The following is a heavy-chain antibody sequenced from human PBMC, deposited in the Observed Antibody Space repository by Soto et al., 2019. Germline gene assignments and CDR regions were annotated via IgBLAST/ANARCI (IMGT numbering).Heavy chain of an antibody. J-gene: IGHJ5*01. CDR1: GGCFSVYS. D-gene: IGHD2-2*01. CDR3: ATENHPWAAIAFRKQKSTWWVGT. Sequence: SVTLSLTCAVYGGCFSVYSWSWIRQPPGKGLAWIGDINHSVITHYNPSLDSRVSMSVYSCKNQFSLKLNSVTAADTAVYYCATENHPWAAIAFRKQKSTWWVGTRGHRTLVTLS. V-gene: IGHV4-34*01. CDR2: INHSVIT.